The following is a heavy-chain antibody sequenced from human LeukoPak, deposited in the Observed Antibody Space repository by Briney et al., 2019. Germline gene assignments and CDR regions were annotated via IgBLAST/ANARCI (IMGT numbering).Heavy chain of an antibody. J-gene: IGHJ4*01. V-gene: IGHV3-48*03. CDR2: ISSSGSTI. D-gene: IGHD3-22*01. Sequence: PGGSLRLSCAASGFTFSSYEMNWVRQAPGKGLEWVSYISSSGSTIYYADSVKGRFTISRDNAKNSLYLQMNSLRAEDTAVYYCARWGYSSGYYYDYWGHGNLFTVSS. CDR1: GFTFSSYE. CDR3: ARWGYSSGYYYDY.